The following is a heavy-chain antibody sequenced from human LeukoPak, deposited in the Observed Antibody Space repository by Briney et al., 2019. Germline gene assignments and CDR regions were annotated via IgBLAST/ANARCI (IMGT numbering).Heavy chain of an antibody. CDR2: ISSSSSYI. Sequence: PSETLSLTCTVSGVSISSSNSYWGWIRQPPGKGLEWVSSISSSSSYIYYADSVKGRFTISRDNAKNSLYLQMNSLRAEDTAVYYCARDGDSSGPLDYWGQGTLVTVSS. CDR3: ARDGDSSGPLDY. CDR1: GVSISSSN. J-gene: IGHJ4*02. D-gene: IGHD6-19*01. V-gene: IGHV3-21*01.